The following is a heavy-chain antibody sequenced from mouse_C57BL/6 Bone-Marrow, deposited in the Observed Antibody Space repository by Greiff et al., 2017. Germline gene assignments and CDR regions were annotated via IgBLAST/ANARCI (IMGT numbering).Heavy chain of an antibody. Sequence: EVMLVESGGDLVKPGGSLKLSCAASGFTFSSYGMSWVRQTPDKRLEWVATISSGGSYTYYPDSVKGRFTISRDNAKNTLYLQMSSLKSEDTAMYYCVRHERWLLLFAYWGQGTLVTVSA. D-gene: IGHD2-3*01. V-gene: IGHV5-6*01. CDR1: GFTFSSYG. J-gene: IGHJ3*01. CDR3: VRHERWLLLFAY. CDR2: ISSGGSYT.